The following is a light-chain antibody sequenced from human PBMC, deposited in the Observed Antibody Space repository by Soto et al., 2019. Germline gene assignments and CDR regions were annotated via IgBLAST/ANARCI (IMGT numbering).Light chain of an antibody. J-gene: IGKJ1*01. CDR2: DAS. CDR1: QTISIW. Sequence: DIQMTQSPSTLSGSVGDRVTITCRASQTISIWLAWYQQKPGKAPKLLIYDASSLEGGVPSRFSGSGSGTEITLTISNLQPEDSATYYCLQHDSYPWTFGQGTKVDIK. V-gene: IGKV1-5*01. CDR3: LQHDSYPWT.